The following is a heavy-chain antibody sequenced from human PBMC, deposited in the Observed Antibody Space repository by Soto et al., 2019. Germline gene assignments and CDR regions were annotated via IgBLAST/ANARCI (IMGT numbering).Heavy chain of an antibody. Sequence: GVRRLSCAASGFTFSSYAMSWVRQAPGKGLEWASTIKHDGSEQYYVDSVKGRFIVSRDNAKNSLFLQMNGLRVEDTAVYFCARAMGTDGWSNHPFDIWGQGTMVTVSS. CDR2: IKHDGSEQ. V-gene: IGHV3-7*04. D-gene: IGHD6-19*01. CDR1: GFTFSSYA. J-gene: IGHJ3*02. CDR3: ARAMGTDGWSNHPFDI.